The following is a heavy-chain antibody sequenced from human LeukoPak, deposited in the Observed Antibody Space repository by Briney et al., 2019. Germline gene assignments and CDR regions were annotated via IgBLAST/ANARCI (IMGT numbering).Heavy chain of an antibody. CDR2: IYYSGST. V-gene: IGHV4-59*08. CDR1: GGSLSSYY. CDR3: ARLSENDYYYYGMDV. J-gene: IGHJ6*02. D-gene: IGHD3-3*01. Sequence: PSETLSLTCTVSGGSLSSYYWTWIRQPPGKGLEWIAFIYYSGSTNYNPSLKSRVTISVDTSKNQFSLKLNSVTAADTAVYYCARLSENDYYYYGMDVWGQGTTVTVSS.